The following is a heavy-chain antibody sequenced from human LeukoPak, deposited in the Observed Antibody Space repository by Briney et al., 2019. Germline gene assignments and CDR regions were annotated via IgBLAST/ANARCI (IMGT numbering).Heavy chain of an antibody. D-gene: IGHD6-19*01. CDR1: GGSISSGGYY. CDR3: AREIAVAGSAFDI. V-gene: IGHV4-30-4*08. Sequence: SETLSLTCTVSGGSISSGGYYWSWIRQPPGKGLEWIGYIYFSGNTYYNPSLKSRVTISLDMSKNQFSLKLSSVTAADTAVYYCAREIAVAGSAFDIWGQGTMVAVSS. J-gene: IGHJ3*02. CDR2: IYFSGNT.